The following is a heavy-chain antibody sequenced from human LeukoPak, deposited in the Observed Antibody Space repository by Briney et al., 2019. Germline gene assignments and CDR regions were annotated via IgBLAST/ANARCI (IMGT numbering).Heavy chain of an antibody. V-gene: IGHV1-2*02. J-gene: IGHJ4*02. CDR1: GYTFTGYH. Sequence: PGASVKVSCKASGYTFTGYHMHWVRPAPGQGLEWMGWINPNTGDTNYAQKFQGRVTMTRDTSISAAYMELSWLRSDDTAVYYCARGNVLIAAAGGDYWGQGTLVTVSS. CDR3: ARGNVLIAAAGGDY. D-gene: IGHD6-13*01. CDR2: INPNTGDT.